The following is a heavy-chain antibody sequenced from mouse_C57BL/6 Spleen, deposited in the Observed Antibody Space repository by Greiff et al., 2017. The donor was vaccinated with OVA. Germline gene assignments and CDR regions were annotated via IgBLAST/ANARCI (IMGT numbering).Heavy chain of an antibody. Sequence: VQLQQPGAELVKPGASVKMSCKASGYTFTSYWITWVKQRPGQGLEWIGDIYPGSGSTNYNEKFKSKATLTVDTSSSTAYMQLSSLTSEDSAVYYCARDKLGGRYFDYWGQGTTLTVSS. CDR1: GYTFTSYW. CDR2: IYPGSGST. J-gene: IGHJ2*01. V-gene: IGHV1-55*01. D-gene: IGHD4-1*01. CDR3: ARDKLGGRYFDY.